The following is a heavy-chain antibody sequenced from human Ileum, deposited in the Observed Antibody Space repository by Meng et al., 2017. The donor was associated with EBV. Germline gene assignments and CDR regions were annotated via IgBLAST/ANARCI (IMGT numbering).Heavy chain of an antibody. CDR1: NGSITRDY. Sequence: QLQEPGPGLLKRSETLSSTSSVANGSITRDYWTRVRQPPGKGLEWIGDIYYTGSTNYNPSLKSRVTISLDTSKNQFSLNLSSVTAADTAVYFCARVSGMVRGVPPRRFDYWGQGTLVTVSS. CDR3: ARVSGMVRGVPPRRFDY. J-gene: IGHJ4*02. CDR2: IYYTGST. V-gene: IGHV4-59*01. D-gene: IGHD3-10*01.